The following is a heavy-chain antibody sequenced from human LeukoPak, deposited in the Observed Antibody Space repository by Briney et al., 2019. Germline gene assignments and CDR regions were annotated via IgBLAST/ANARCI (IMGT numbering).Heavy chain of an antibody. CDR1: GFTVSNHF. CDR2: IYSGGST. V-gene: IGHV3-53*01. J-gene: IGHJ4*02. D-gene: IGHD3-10*01. Sequence: PGGSLRLSCAASGFTVSNHFMSWVRQAPGKGLEWVSIIYSGGSTYYADSVKGRFTISRDNSKYTLYLQMNSLRAEDTAVYYCARHRSEAAFDFWGQGTLVTVSS. CDR3: ARHRSEAAFDF.